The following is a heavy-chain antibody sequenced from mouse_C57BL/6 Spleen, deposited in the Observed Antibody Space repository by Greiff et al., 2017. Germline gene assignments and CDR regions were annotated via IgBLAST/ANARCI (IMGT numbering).Heavy chain of an antibody. CDR2: IDPSDSYT. CDR3: ARSSKTGNYDAWFAY. D-gene: IGHD2-1*01. Sequence: QVQLQQLGAELVMPGASVKLSCKASGYTFTSYWMHWVKQRPGQGLEWIGEIDPSDSYTNYNQKFKGKSTLTVDKSSSTAYMQLSSLTSEDSAVYYCARSSKTGNYDAWFAYWGQGTLVTVSA. J-gene: IGHJ3*01. CDR1: GYTFTSYW. V-gene: IGHV1-69*01.